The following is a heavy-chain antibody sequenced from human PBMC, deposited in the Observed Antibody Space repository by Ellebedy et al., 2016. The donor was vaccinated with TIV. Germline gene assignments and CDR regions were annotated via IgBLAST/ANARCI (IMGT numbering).Heavy chain of an antibody. D-gene: IGHD6-19*01. Sequence: GESLKISCVASGFTFSSYAMNWVRQAPGKGLEWVSGIGISGAGGASTYYADSVRGRFTVSRDNSRNTVFLQLTSLRAEDTAVYYCASPAVGHTTGCRRYYFDYWGLGTLVTVSS. CDR1: GFTFSSYA. J-gene: IGHJ4*02. V-gene: IGHV3-23*01. CDR2: IGISGAGGAST. CDR3: ASPAVGHTTGCRRYYFDY.